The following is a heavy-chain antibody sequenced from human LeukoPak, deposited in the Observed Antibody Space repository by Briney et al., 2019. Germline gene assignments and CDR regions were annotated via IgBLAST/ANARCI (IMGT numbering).Heavy chain of an antibody. J-gene: IGHJ5*01. CDR2: ISAGADST. V-gene: IGHV3-23*01. CDR3: ARGAYGDYDS. Sequence: GGSLRLSCAASTFTFSSYAMSWVRQAPGKGLEWVSAISAGADSTYYADSVQGRFTISRDNSKNTLFLQMGGLRAEDTAVYFCARGAYGDYDSRGQGTLVTVSS. CDR1: TFTFSSYA. D-gene: IGHD4-17*01.